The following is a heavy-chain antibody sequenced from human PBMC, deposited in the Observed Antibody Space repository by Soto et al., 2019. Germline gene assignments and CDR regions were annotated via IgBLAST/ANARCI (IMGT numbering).Heavy chain of an antibody. Sequence: VQLAESGGGLAQPGGSLRLSCAASGFTLSGYAMDWVRQAPGKGLEYVSGISSNGVGTYYANSVQGRFTISRDNSKNKVYLQMGSLRPEDMDVYYCARRARPDFYYMDVWGKGTTVTVSS. CDR3: ARRARPDFYYMDV. J-gene: IGHJ6*03. CDR2: ISSNGVGT. V-gene: IGHV3-64*01. CDR1: GFTLSGYA. D-gene: IGHD6-6*01.